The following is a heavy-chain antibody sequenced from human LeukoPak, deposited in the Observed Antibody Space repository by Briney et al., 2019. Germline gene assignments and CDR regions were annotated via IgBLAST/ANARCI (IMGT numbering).Heavy chain of an antibody. D-gene: IGHD3-22*01. CDR3: ARGGGGGYYSFDY. J-gene: IGHJ4*02. V-gene: IGHV1-69*04. Sequence: ASVKVSCKASGGTFSSYAISWVRQAPGQGLEWMGRIIPILGIANYAQKFQGRVTITADKSTSTAYMELSSLRSEDTAVYYCARGGGGGYYSFDYWGQGTLVTVSS. CDR1: GGTFSSYA. CDR2: IIPILGIA.